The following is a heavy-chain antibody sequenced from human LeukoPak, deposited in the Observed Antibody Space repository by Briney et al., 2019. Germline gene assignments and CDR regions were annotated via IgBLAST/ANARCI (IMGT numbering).Heavy chain of an antibody. CDR2: ISYDGSNK. D-gene: IGHD3-9*01. CDR1: GFTFSSYG. V-gene: IGHV3-30*03. CDR3: ARVISVLRYFDWPCDY. J-gene: IGHJ4*02. Sequence: GRSLRLSCAASGFTFSSYGMHWVRQAPGKGLGWVAVISYDGSNKYYADSVKGRFTISRDNAKNSLYLQTNSLRAEDTAVYYCARVISVLRYFDWPCDYWGQGTLVTVSS.